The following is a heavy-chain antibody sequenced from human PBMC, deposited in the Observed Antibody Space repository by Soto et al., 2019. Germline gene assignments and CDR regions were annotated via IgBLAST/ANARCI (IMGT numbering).Heavy chain of an antibody. CDR2: INPKSGGT. J-gene: IGHJ6*02. V-gene: IGHV1-2*04. CDR3: ARGHSTDCSNGVCSFFYNHEMDV. Sequence: QVQLVQSGAEVKKPGASVRVSCKASGYSFTDYHIHWVRQAPGQGLEWLGRINPKSGGTSTAQKFQGWVTMTGDRSISTLYMELTRLRSDDTAVYFCARGHSTDCSNGVCSFFYNHEMDVWGQGTTVTVSS. D-gene: IGHD2-8*01. CDR1: GYSFTDYH.